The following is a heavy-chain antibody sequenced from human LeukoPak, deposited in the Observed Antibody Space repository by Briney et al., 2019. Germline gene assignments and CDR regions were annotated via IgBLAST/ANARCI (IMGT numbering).Heavy chain of an antibody. CDR3: ARAPAYYYDSSGFP. CDR1: GGSFSGYY. Sequence: SETLSLTCAVYGGSFSGYYWSWIRQPPGKGLEWIGEINHSGSTNYNPSLKSRVTISVDTSKNQFSLKLSSVTAADTAVYYCARAPAYYYDSSGFPWGQGTLVTVSS. D-gene: IGHD3-22*01. CDR2: INHSGST. J-gene: IGHJ5*02. V-gene: IGHV4-34*01.